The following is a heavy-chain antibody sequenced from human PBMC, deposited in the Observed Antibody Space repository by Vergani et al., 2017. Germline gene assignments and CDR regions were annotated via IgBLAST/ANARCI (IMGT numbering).Heavy chain of an antibody. Sequence: QVQLVESGGGVVQPGRSLRLSCAASGFTFSSYAMHWVRQAPGKGLEWVAVISYDGSNKYYADSVKGRFTISRDNAKNSLYLQMNSLRAEDTAVYYCAREVYSSPPDYWGQGTLVTVSS. V-gene: IGHV3-30-3*01. CDR2: ISYDGSNK. J-gene: IGHJ4*02. CDR1: GFTFSSYA. D-gene: IGHD6-13*01. CDR3: AREVYSSPPDY.